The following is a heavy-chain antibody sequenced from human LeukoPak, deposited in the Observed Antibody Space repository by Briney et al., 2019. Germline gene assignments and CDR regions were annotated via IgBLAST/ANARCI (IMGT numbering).Heavy chain of an antibody. D-gene: IGHD3-22*01. Sequence: GGSLRLSCAASGFTFSSYAMSWVRQAPGKGLEGVSAISGSGGSTYYADSVKGRFTISRDNSKNTLYLQMNSLRAEDTAVYYCAKSQDYYDSSGYFDYWGQGTLVIVSS. CDR2: ISGSGGST. J-gene: IGHJ4*02. CDR1: GFTFSSYA. CDR3: AKSQDYYDSSGYFDY. V-gene: IGHV3-23*01.